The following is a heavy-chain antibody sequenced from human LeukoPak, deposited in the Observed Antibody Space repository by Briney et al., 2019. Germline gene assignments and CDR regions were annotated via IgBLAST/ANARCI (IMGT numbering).Heavy chain of an antibody. J-gene: IGHJ3*02. CDR3: ARDLPYDSSGYGGAGDAFDI. CDR1: GGSISSSSYY. Sequence: SSETLSLTCTVSGGSISSSSYYWGWIRQPPGKGLEWIGSIYYSGSTYYNPSLKSRVTISVDTSKNQFSLKLSSVTAADTAVYYCARDLPYDSSGYGGAGDAFDIWGQGTLVTVSS. CDR2: IYYSGST. D-gene: IGHD3-22*01. V-gene: IGHV4-39*02.